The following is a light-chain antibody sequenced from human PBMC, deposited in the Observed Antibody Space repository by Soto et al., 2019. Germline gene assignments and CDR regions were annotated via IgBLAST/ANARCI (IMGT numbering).Light chain of an antibody. J-gene: IGLJ2*01. Sequence: FLLTQPHSVSESPGKTVTISCTRSSGSIASNYVQWYQQRPGSAPTTVIYEDNQRPSGVPDRFSGSIDSSSNSASLTISGLKTEDEADYYFQSYDSSTLVVFGGGTKLTVL. CDR1: SGSIASNY. CDR2: EDN. V-gene: IGLV6-57*04. CDR3: QSYDSSTLVV.